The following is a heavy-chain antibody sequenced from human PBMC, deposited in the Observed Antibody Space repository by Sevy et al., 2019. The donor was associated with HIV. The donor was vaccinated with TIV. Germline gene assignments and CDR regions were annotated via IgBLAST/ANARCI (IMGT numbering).Heavy chain of an antibody. CDR1: GYSFTSYW. Sequence: GESLKISCKGPGYSFTSYWIGWVRQMPGKGLEWMGIIYPGDSDTRYSPSFQGQVTISADKSISTAYLQWSSLKASDTAMYYCATDTAMALNAFDIWGQGTMVTVSS. J-gene: IGHJ3*02. D-gene: IGHD5-18*01. CDR2: IYPGDSDT. V-gene: IGHV5-51*01. CDR3: ATDTAMALNAFDI.